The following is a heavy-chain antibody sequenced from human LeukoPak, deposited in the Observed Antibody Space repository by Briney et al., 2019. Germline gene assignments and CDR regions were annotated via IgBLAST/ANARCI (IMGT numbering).Heavy chain of an antibody. V-gene: IGHV4-39*01. CDR3: ARHRPEYSGNSFDY. J-gene: IGHJ4*02. CDR2: IYYSGST. Sequence: SETLSLNCTVSGGSIRSSSYYWGWIRQPPGKGLEWIGSIYYSGSTYYNPSLKSRVTISIDTSKNQFSLKLSSVSAADTAVYYCARHRPEYSGNSFDYWGQGTLVTVSS. CDR1: GGSIRSSSYY. D-gene: IGHD1-26*01.